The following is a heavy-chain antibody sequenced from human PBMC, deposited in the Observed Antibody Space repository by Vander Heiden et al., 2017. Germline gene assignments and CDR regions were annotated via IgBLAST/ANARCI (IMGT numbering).Heavy chain of an antibody. D-gene: IGHD2-2*01. CDR3: ARYCSSTSCYKFDS. Sequence: QEQLVQSGAEVKKPGASVQVSCTASGYTFSNYEINWVRQAAGHGLEWVGWMDPKTGKTGYAQKFQGRVTMTRNTSISTVYMELSSLRSEDTAVYYCARYCSSTSCYKFDSWGQGTLVSVSS. V-gene: IGHV1-8*01. CDR1: GYTFSNYE. J-gene: IGHJ4*02. CDR2: MDPKTGKT.